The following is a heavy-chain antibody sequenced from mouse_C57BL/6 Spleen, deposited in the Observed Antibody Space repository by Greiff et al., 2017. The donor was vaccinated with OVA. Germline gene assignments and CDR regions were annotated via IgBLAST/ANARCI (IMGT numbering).Heavy chain of an antibody. CDR1: GYTFTSYW. V-gene: IGHV1-55*01. D-gene: IGHD1-1*01. CDR2: IYPGSGST. CDR3: ARSIDYYGSRGYFDY. J-gene: IGHJ2*01. Sequence: QVQLQQPGAELVKPGASVKMSCKASGYTFTSYWITWVKQRPGQGLEWIGDIYPGSGSTNYNEKFKSKATLTVDTSSSTAYMQLSSLTSEDSAVYYCARSIDYYGSRGYFDYWGQGTTLTVSS.